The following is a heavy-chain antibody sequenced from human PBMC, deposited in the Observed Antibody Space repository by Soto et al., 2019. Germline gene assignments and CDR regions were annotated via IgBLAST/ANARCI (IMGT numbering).Heavy chain of an antibody. CDR1: GGSFSGYY. CDR3: ARGRREWLPNARNYYYYYGMDV. Sequence: SETLSLTCAVYGGSFSGYYWSWIRQPPGKGLEWIGEINHSGSTNYNPSLKSRVTISVDTSKNQFSLKLSSVTAADTAVYYCARGRREWLPNARNYYYYYGMDVWSQGTTVTVSS. D-gene: IGHD3-3*01. V-gene: IGHV4-34*01. J-gene: IGHJ6*02. CDR2: INHSGST.